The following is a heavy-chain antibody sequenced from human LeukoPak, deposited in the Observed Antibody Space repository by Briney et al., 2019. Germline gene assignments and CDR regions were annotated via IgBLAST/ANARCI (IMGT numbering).Heavy chain of an antibody. CDR3: ARGRYYDILTGYYKYYFDY. D-gene: IGHD3-9*01. V-gene: IGHV4-34*01. Sequence: SETLSLTCAVYGGSFSGYYWSWIRQPPGEGLGWIGEINHRGSTNYNPSLKSRVTISVDTSKNQFSLKLSSVTAADTAVYYCARGRYYDILTGYYKYYFDYWGQGTLVTVSS. J-gene: IGHJ4*02. CDR1: GGSFSGYY. CDR2: INHRGST.